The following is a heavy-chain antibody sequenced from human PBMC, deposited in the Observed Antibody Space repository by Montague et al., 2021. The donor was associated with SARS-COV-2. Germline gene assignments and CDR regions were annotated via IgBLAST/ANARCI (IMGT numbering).Heavy chain of an antibody. V-gene: IGHV4-59*02. CDR2: VLYNKGT. CDR3: ARDRGRYFDSGNYNWLDS. CDR1: GVSVTDYY. Sequence: SETLSLTCTVSGVSVTDYYWSWIRQPPGKGLEWVGDVLYNKGTNFNPSLKSRVAISVDTSKNQFSLNLKSVTAADTAVYYCARDRGRYFDSGNYNWLDSWGQGTLVTVSS. J-gene: IGHJ5*01. D-gene: IGHD3-10*01.